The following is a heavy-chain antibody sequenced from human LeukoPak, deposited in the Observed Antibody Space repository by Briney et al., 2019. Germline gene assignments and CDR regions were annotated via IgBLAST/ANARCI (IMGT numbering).Heavy chain of an antibody. V-gene: IGHV1-18*01. CDR3: AGDLDFWSGYLDY. D-gene: IGHD3-3*01. CDR2: INTYNGNT. CDR1: DYTFSNYG. Sequence: GASVKVSCKASDYTFSNYGISWVRQGPGQGLEWMGWINTYNGNTNYAQRLQGGVTMTIDTSTSTAYMELRRLRSDDTAMYYCAGDLDFWSGYLDYWGQGTLVTVSS. J-gene: IGHJ4*02.